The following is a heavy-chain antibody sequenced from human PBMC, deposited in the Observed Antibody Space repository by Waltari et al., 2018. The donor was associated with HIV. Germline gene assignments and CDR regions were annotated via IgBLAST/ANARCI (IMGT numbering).Heavy chain of an antibody. J-gene: IGHJ6*02. CDR2: IYPDDSDV. CDR1: GDIFANSW. Sequence: EVQLVQSEPDVKKPGESLKISCRASGDIFANSWVAWVRQVSGKGLEWIGVIYPDDSDVKYSPSFQGQVTISVDKSITTAYLHWSSLTTSDSAIYYCARHRGQLGDFGMDVWGQGTTVTVSS. CDR3: ARHRGQLGDFGMDV. V-gene: IGHV5-51*01. D-gene: IGHD6-6*01.